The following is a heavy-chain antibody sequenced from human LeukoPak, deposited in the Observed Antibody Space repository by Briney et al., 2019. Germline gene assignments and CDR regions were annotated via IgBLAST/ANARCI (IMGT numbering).Heavy chain of an antibody. V-gene: IGHV1-2*02. CDR2: INPNSGGT. CDR1: GYTFTGYY. Sequence: ASVKVSCKASGYTFTGYYMHWVRQAPGQGLEWMGWINPNSGGTNYAQKFQGRVTMTRDTSISTAYMELSRLRSDDTAVYYCARDHKLTLGSFDSADAFDIWGQGTMVTVSS. D-gene: IGHD1-26*01. CDR3: ARDHKLTLGSFDSADAFDI. J-gene: IGHJ3*02.